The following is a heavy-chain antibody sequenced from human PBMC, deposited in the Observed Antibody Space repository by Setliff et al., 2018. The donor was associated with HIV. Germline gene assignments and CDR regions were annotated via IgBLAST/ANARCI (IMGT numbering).Heavy chain of an antibody. Sequence: PGGSLRLSCAASGFTSDDYAMHWVRQAPGKGLEWVSGISWNSDSIDYADSVKGRFTISRDTSKNTLYLQMNSLRAEDTAVYYCARRAYCSSTTCFDNWGQGTLVTVS. CDR2: ISWNSDSI. CDR1: GFTSDDYA. D-gene: IGHD2-2*01. V-gene: IGHV3-9*02. CDR3: ARRAYCSSTTCFDN. J-gene: IGHJ4*02.